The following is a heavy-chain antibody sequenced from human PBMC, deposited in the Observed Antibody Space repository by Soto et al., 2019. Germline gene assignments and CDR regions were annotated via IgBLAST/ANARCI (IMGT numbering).Heavy chain of an antibody. CDR3: ATDQGLVQDAFDI. D-gene: IGHD6-19*01. CDR1: GYTHTELS. Sequence: ASVKVSCKVSGYTHTELSMHWVRQAPGKGLEWMGGFDPEDGETIYAQKFQGRVTMTEDTSTDTAYMELSSLRSEDTAVYYCATDQGLVQDAFDIWGQGTMVTVSS. CDR2: FDPEDGET. J-gene: IGHJ3*02. V-gene: IGHV1-24*01.